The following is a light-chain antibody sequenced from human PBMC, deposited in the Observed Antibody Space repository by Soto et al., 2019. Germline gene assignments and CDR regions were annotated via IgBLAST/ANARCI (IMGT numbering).Light chain of an antibody. CDR1: QSISSW. J-gene: IGKJ1*01. CDR3: QQYNSYSSWT. V-gene: IGKV1-5*03. Sequence: DIQMTQSPSTLSASVGDRVTITCRASQSISSWLAWYQQKPGKAPKLLIYKASSLESGVPSRFSGSGSGTEFTLTISSLQPDDFATYSCQQYNSYSSWTFGQGTQVEIK. CDR2: KAS.